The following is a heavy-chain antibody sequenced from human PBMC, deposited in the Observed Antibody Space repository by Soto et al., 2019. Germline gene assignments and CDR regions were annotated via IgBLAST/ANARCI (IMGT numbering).Heavy chain of an antibody. V-gene: IGHV3-21*01. CDR1: GFSFGTYT. Sequence: EVQLVESGGGLVKPGESLRLSCAASGFSFGTYTMNWVRQAPGKGLEWVSSINTSSYMYYAESVKGRFTISRDNAKNSLYLQMNSLRAEDTAVYYCSSEIGISVSGTYDYWGQGTLVIVSS. CDR2: INTSSYM. CDR3: SSEIGISVSGTYDY. J-gene: IGHJ4*02. D-gene: IGHD6-19*01.